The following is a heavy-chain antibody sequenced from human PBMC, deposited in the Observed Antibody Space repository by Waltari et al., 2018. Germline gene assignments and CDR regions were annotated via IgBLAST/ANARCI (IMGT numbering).Heavy chain of an antibody. J-gene: IGHJ5*02. D-gene: IGHD3-10*01. CDR3: ARRRVGNSGDDT. V-gene: IGHV3-23*01. CDR1: GFTFSSHV. Sequence: DVQLLESGGGLVQPGGSLRLSCAASGFTFSSHVMSWVRQAPGKGAEWVSSVSPGGVTTYYADSVKGRFTTSRDNSKNMLSLQMNSLRVEDTAVYYCARRRVGNSGDDTWGQGTLVIVSS. CDR2: VSPGGVTT.